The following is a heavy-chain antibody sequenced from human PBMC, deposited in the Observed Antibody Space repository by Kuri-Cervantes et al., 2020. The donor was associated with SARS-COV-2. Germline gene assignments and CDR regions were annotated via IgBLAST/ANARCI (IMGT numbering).Heavy chain of an antibody. CDR2: VRGKANNYAT. J-gene: IGHJ4*02. CDR3: TALIDY. V-gene: IGHV3-73*01. Sequence: GGSLRLSCEVSGFLFSASAIHWVRQASGKGLEWVGRVRGKANNYATAYAASVKGRFTISRDDSKNMAYLQMNSLKTEVTAVYYCTALIDYWGQGALVTVSS. CDR1: GFLFSASA.